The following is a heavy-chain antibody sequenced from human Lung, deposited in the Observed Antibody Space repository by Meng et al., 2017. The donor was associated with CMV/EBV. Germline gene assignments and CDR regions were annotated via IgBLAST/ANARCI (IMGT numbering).Heavy chain of an antibody. J-gene: IGHJ5*02. D-gene: IGHD6-13*01. CDR1: GFTFTASA. CDR3: TRTIGAGNWLDP. Sequence: GEXXKISCAASGFTFTASAMHWVRQAPGKGLEWVGRIRSKANNYATSYGASVKGRFTISRDDSKNTAYLQMNSLKTEDTAVYYCTRTIGAGNWLDPWGQGTLVTVSS. CDR2: IRSKANNYAT. V-gene: IGHV3-73*01.